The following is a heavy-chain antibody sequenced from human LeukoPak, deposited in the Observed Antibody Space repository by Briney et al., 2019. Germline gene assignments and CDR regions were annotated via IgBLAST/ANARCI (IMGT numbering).Heavy chain of an antibody. CDR2: IKSKTDGGTT. Sequence: GGSLRLSCAASGFTFSDHYMDWVRQVPGKGLEGVGRIKSKTDGGTTDYAAPVKGRFTISRDDSKNTLYLQMNSLRTEDTAVYYCTTGYCSRTSCYYFDYWGQGTLVTVSS. V-gene: IGHV3-15*01. D-gene: IGHD2-2*01. CDR1: GFTFSDHY. CDR3: TTGYCSRTSCYYFDY. J-gene: IGHJ4*02.